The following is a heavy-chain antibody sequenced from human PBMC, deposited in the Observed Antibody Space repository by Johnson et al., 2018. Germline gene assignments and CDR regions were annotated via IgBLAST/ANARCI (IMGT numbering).Heavy chain of an antibody. D-gene: IGHD4-23*01. Sequence: QVQLQQWGAGLLKXSETXSLXCAVYGGSLSGYYWSWIRPPPGKGLEWIGEINHSGSTNYNSSLKSRVTISIDTSKNQFSLKVSSVTAADTAVYYCSRGVTDQHWSQGTLVTVSS. CDR1: GGSLSGYY. J-gene: IGHJ1*01. CDR3: SRGVTDQH. V-gene: IGHV4-34*01. CDR2: INHSGST.